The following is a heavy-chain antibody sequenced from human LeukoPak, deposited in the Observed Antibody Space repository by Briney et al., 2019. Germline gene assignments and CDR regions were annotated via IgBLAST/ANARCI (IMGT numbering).Heavy chain of an antibody. D-gene: IGHD4-23*01. Sequence: RAGGSLRLSCAASGFTFSSNGMNWVRQAPGKGLEWVSYISATGGTIYYADSVKGRFTISRDNSKNTLYLQMNSLRAEDTAVYYAVVLTPHDYGGNSRPDAFDIWGQGTMVTVSS. CDR1: GFTFSSNG. CDR2: ISATGGTI. CDR3: VVLTPHDYGGNSRPDAFDI. V-gene: IGHV3-48*01. J-gene: IGHJ3*02.